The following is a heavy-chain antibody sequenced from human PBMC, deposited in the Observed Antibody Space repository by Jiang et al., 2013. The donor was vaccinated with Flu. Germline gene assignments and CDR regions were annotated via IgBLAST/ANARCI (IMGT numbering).Heavy chain of an antibody. CDR1: GFSLSTFGVG. J-gene: IGHJ4*02. D-gene: IGHD2-15*01. Sequence: VKPTQTLTLTCTFSGFSLSTFGVGVGWIRQPPGKALEWLALIYWDDDKRYTPSLKSRLTITKDTSKNQVVLTMTNMDPVDTATYYCAHAVVMVGAHLPTVRGTFDYWGQGTLVTVSS. CDR3: AHAVVMVGAHLPTVRGTFDY. V-gene: IGHV2-5*02. CDR2: IYWDDDK.